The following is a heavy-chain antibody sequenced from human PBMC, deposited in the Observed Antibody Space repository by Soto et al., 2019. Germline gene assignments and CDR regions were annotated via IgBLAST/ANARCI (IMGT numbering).Heavy chain of an antibody. CDR2: ISAYNGNT. V-gene: IGHV1-18*01. CDR3: ARVLGTVTTSLSLNDH. Sequence: GASVKVSCKASGYTFTSYGISWVRQAPGQGLEWMGWISAYNGNTNYAQKLQGRVTMTTDTSTSTAYMELRSPRSDDTAVYYCARVLGTVTTSLSLNDHWGQGTLVTVSS. CDR1: GYTFTSYG. J-gene: IGHJ1*01. D-gene: IGHD4-17*01.